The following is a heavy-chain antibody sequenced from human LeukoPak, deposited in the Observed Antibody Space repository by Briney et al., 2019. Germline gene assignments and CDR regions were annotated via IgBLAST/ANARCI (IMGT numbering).Heavy chain of an antibody. CDR2: ISAYNGNT. Sequence: ASVKVSCKASGYTFTSYGISWVRQAPGQGLEWMGWISAYNGNTNYAQKLQGRVTMTTDTSTSTAYMELRSLRSDDTAMYYCARDKQLDWAHYYYYYMDVWGKGTTVTVSS. V-gene: IGHV1-18*01. CDR3: ARDKQLDWAHYYYYYMDV. CDR1: GYTFTSYG. D-gene: IGHD1-1*01. J-gene: IGHJ6*03.